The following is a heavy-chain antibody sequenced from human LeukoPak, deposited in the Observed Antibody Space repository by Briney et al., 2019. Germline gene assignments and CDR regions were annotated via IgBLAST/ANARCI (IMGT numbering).Heavy chain of an antibody. CDR3: ARVPGPYTTSRFDF. V-gene: IGHV1-2*02. Sequence: ASVRVSCKTSGYTFSAHYLHWVRQAPGQRPEWVGRTDPASGGTHYAQKFQGRVTVTRDTSTTTVDMELSGLRSDDTAVYYYARVPGPYTTSRFDFWGQGTLVTVSS. D-gene: IGHD2-2*02. CDR2: TDPASGGT. CDR1: GYTFSAHY. J-gene: IGHJ4*02.